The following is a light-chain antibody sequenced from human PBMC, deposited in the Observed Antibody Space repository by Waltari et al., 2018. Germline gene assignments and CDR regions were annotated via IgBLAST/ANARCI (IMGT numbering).Light chain of an antibody. J-gene: IGKJ3*01. CDR3: QHRGHWPPDAT. V-gene: IGKV3-11*01. CDR2: DTS. CDR1: QSVRGY. Sequence: ELVLTQSPATLSLSPGGRATLSCRASQSVRGYIAWYQQKPGQAPRLLIYDTSNRATGLPARFSGSGSGTDFTLTISSLEPEDFAVYYCQHRGHWPPDATFGPGTKVDIK.